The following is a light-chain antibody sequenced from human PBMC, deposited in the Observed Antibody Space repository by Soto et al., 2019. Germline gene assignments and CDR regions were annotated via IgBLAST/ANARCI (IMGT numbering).Light chain of an antibody. CDR3: QQYGSSPWT. V-gene: IGKV3-20*01. Sequence: EIVLTQSPGTLSLSSGERATLSCRASQRVSSSYLAWYQQKPGQAPRLLIYGASSRATGIPDRFSGSGSGTDFTLTISRLEPEDFAVYYCQQYGSSPWTFGQGTKV. J-gene: IGKJ1*01. CDR1: QRVSSSY. CDR2: GAS.